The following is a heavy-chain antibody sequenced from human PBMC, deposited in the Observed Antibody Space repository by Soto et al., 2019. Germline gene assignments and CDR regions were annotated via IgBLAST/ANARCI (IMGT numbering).Heavy chain of an antibody. V-gene: IGHV3-48*01. D-gene: IGHD2-2*01. CDR1: GFTFSSYS. J-gene: IGHJ6*02. CDR2: ISSSSSTI. Sequence: GGSLRLSCAASGFTFSSYSMNWVRQAPGKGLEWVSYISSSSSTIYYADSVKGRFTISRDNAKNSLYLQMNSLRAEDTAVYYCARDGGYCSSTSCYGSYYYGMDVWGQGTTVTVSS. CDR3: ARDGGYCSSTSCYGSYYYGMDV.